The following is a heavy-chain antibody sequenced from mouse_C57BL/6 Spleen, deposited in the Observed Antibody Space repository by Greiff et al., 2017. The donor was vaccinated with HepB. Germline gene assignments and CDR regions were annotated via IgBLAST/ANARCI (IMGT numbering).Heavy chain of an antibody. CDR3: ARSNYPLYAMDY. V-gene: IGHV1-80*01. J-gene: IGHJ4*01. D-gene: IGHD1-1*02. Sequence: VKLMESGAELVKPGASVKISCKASGYAFSSYWMNWVKQRPGKGLEWIGQIYPGDGDTNYNGKFKGKATLTADKSSSTAYMQLSSLTSEDSAVDFCARSNYPLYAMDYWGQGTSVTVSS. CDR2: IYPGDGDT. CDR1: GYAFSSYW.